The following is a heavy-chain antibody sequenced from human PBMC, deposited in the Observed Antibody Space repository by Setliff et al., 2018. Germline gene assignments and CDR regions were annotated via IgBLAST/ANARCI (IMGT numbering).Heavy chain of an antibody. J-gene: IGHJ6*03. CDR2: TIPSFGST. CDR3: ARGTDYHGSGSYWAKDV. CDR1: GGTFRSYG. D-gene: IGHD3-10*01. Sequence: ASVKVSCKASGGTFRSYGISWVRQAPGQGLEWMGGTIPSFGSTNYAQKFQDRVTIITDESTSTAYMELSSLRTEDTAVYYCARGTDYHGSGSYWAKDVWGKGTTVTVS. V-gene: IGHV1-69*05.